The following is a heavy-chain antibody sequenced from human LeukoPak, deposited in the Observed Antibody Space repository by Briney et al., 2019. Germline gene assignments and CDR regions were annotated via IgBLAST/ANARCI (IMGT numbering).Heavy chain of an antibody. CDR1: GYTFTAYY. D-gene: IGHD3-16*01. J-gene: IGHJ5*02. CDR3: AIISWPGRGSRFDP. CDR2: INPKNGDT. V-gene: IGHV1-2*06. Sequence: ASVKVSCKASGYTFTAYYIHWVRQAPGQGLEWMGRINPKNGDTNYAQKFQDRVTMTRDTSMSAAYMEISRLTYDDTAVYYCAIISWPGRGSRFDPWGQGTLVTVSS.